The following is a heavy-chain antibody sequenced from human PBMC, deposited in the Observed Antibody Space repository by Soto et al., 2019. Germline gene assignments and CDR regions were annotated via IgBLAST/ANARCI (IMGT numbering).Heavy chain of an antibody. Sequence: EVQLVESGGGLVQPGGSLRLSCAASGFTVSSNYRSWVRQAPGKGLEWVSVIYSGGSTYYADSVKGRFTISRDNSKNTLYLQMNSLRAEDTAVYYCARDKIPDILTGYYDEYWGQGTLVTVSS. CDR1: GFTVSSNY. V-gene: IGHV3-66*01. J-gene: IGHJ4*02. D-gene: IGHD3-9*01. CDR2: IYSGGST. CDR3: ARDKIPDILTGYYDEY.